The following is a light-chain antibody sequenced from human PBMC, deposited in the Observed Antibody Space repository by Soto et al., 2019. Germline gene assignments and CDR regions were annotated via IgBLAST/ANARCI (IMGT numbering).Light chain of an antibody. CDR2: DAS. Sequence: DSQMTQSPSTLSASVGDRVAITCRASQNIGSRLAWYQQKPDEAPKLLIYDASSLESGVPLRFGGSGSGTDFTLIISSLQPDDFATYYCQQCNTPFTFGGGTKVEIK. CDR1: QNIGSR. CDR3: QQCNTPFT. J-gene: IGKJ4*01. V-gene: IGKV1-5*01.